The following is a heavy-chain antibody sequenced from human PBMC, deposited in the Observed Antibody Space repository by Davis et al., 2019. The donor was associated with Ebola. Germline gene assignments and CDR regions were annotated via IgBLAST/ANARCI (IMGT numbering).Heavy chain of an antibody. Sequence: SETLSLTCAVYGGSFSGYYWSWIHQPPGKGLEWIGEINHSGSTNYNPSLKSRVTISVDTSKNQFSLKLSSVTAADTAVYYCARETTVTLIDYWGQGTLVTVSS. D-gene: IGHD4-17*01. V-gene: IGHV4-34*01. CDR2: INHSGST. J-gene: IGHJ4*02. CDR3: ARETTVTLIDY. CDR1: GGSFSGYY.